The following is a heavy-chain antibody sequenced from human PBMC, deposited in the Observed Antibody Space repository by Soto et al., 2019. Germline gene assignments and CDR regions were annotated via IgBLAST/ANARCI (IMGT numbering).Heavy chain of an antibody. J-gene: IGHJ1*01. V-gene: IGHV3-30-3*01. Sequence: QMQLEESGGGVAQPGRSLRLSCAASGFSFNTYVMHWVRQAPGKGLEWVAGISHDGSGQHYAGSVKGRFTISRDNSRSTLNLEMNSLTDEDTAVYHCATEDESSGHAGTFHHWGQGTLVTVSS. D-gene: IGHD3-22*01. CDR3: ATEDESSGHAGTFHH. CDR1: GFSFNTYV. CDR2: ISHDGSGQ.